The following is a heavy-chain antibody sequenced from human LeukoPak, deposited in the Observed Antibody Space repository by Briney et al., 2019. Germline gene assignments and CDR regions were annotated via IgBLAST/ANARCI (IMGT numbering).Heavy chain of an antibody. CDR1: GYTFTSYG. V-gene: IGHV1-18*01. CDR2: ISAYNGNT. J-gene: IGHJ4*02. Sequence: ASVKVSCKASGYTFTSYGISWVRQAPGQGLEWMGWISAYNGNTNYAQKLQGRVTMTTETSTSTAYMELRSLRSDDTAVYYCARDTPRRGGYGAYLDYWGQGALVTVSS. D-gene: IGHD5-12*01. CDR3: ARDTPRRGGYGAYLDY.